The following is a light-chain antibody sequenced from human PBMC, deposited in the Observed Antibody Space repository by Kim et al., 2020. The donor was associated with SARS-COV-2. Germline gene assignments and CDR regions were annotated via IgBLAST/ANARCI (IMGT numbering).Light chain of an antibody. CDR2: GAS. V-gene: IGKV3-20*01. Sequence: APGESATLTCRASQSVSSSYLAWYQQKPGQAPSLLIYGASSRATGIPDRFSGSGSGTDFTLTISRLEPEDFAVYYCQQYGSSPWTFGQGTKVDIK. CDR3: QQYGSSPWT. CDR1: QSVSSSY. J-gene: IGKJ1*01.